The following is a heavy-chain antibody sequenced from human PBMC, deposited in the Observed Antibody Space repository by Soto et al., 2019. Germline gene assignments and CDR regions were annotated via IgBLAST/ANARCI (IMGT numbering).Heavy chain of an antibody. CDR2: INRDGSRT. Sequence: EVQLVESGGGLVQPGGSLRLSCAASGFTLSSYWMHWVRQAPGKGLVWVSRINRDGSRTDYADSVKGRFAVSRDNAKNTVFLQINSLSAEDTAVYYGAGGASGSYYVDYWGQGTLVTVSS. CDR3: AGGASGSYYVDY. D-gene: IGHD1-26*01. J-gene: IGHJ4*02. CDR1: GFTLSSYW. V-gene: IGHV3-74*01.